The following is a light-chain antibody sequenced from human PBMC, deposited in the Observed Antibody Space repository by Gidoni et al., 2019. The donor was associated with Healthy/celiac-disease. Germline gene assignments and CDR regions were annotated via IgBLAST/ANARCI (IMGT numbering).Light chain of an antibody. Sequence: EIVLTQSPGTLSLSPGERATRSCRASQSVSSSYLAWYQQKPGQAPRLLIYGASSRATGIPDRFSGSGSGTDFTLTISRLEPEDFAVYYCQLYGSSPPITFGQGTRLEIK. CDR3: QLYGSSPPIT. V-gene: IGKV3-20*01. CDR2: GAS. CDR1: QSVSSSY. J-gene: IGKJ5*01.